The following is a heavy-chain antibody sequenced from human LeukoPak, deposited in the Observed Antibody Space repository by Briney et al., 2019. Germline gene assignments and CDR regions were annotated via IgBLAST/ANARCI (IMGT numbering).Heavy chain of an antibody. Sequence: PGGSLRLSCAASGFTFSDYYMNWIRQAPGKGLEWVSYITSSGSTIYYADSVKGRFTISRDNAKNSLSLQMNSLRAEDTAVYYCAREQPDKFDPWGQGTLVTVSS. D-gene: IGHD1-14*01. V-gene: IGHV3-11*04. CDR2: ITSSGSTI. CDR3: AREQPDKFDP. CDR1: GFTFSDYY. J-gene: IGHJ5*02.